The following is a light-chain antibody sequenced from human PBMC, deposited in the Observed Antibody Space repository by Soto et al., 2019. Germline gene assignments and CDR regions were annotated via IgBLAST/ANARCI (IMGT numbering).Light chain of an antibody. CDR1: QSVSSW. CDR2: KAS. CDR3: QQYNTYSYT. J-gene: IGKJ2*01. V-gene: IGKV1-5*03. Sequence: DIQMTQSPSTLSASVGDRVTITCRANQSVSSWLAWYQQKPGKAPKLLIYKASSLQSGVPSRFAGSGSGTEFTLTISSLQPDDFATYYCQQYNTYSYTFGQGTKLGIK.